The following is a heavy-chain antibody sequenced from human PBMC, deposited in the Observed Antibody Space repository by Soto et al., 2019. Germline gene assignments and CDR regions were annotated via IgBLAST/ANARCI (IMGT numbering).Heavy chain of an antibody. CDR1: GFTFSSFA. J-gene: IGHJ4*02. CDR3: AGPGYSSQDS. V-gene: IGHV3-23*01. D-gene: IGHD5-18*01. Sequence: GVSLRLSCAASGFTFSSFALSWVRQAPGKGLEWVSAISGSGDDTDYADSVKGRFTISRDNSKNTLYLQMNSLRAEDTAVYYCAGPGYSSQDSLGQGALVTVSA. CDR2: ISGSGDDT.